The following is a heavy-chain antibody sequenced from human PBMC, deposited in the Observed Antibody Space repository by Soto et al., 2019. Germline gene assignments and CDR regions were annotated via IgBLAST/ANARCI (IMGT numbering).Heavy chain of an antibody. CDR2: ISYDGSNK. Sequence: QVQLVESGGGVVQPGRSLRLSCAASGFTFSSYDMHWVRQAPGKGLEWVAVISYDGSNKYYADSVKGRFTISRDNSKNTLYLQMNSLRAEDTAVYYCAKGGDYAAFCDYWGQGTLVTVSS. J-gene: IGHJ4*02. CDR3: AKGGDYAAFCDY. CDR1: GFTFSSYD. D-gene: IGHD4-17*01. V-gene: IGHV3-30*18.